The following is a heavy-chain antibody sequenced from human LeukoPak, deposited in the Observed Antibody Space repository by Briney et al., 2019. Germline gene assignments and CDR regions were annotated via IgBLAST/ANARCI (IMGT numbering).Heavy chain of an antibody. CDR3: ASSVGTFASN. CDR2: IKEDGSEK. Sequence: PGGSLRLSCAASGFTFSSYWMIWVRQAPGKGLEWVANIKEDGSEKYYVDSMKGRFTISRDNAKNSLYLQTHSLRAEDTAVYYCASSVGTFASNWGQGTLVTVSS. J-gene: IGHJ4*02. V-gene: IGHV3-7*03. D-gene: IGHD6-13*01. CDR1: GFTFSSYW.